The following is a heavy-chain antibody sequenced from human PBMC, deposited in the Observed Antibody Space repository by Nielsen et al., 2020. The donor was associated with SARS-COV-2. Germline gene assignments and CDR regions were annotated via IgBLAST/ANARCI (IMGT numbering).Heavy chain of an antibody. D-gene: IGHD6-13*01. V-gene: IGHV3-48*03. J-gene: IGHJ6*02. CDR2: ISSSGSTI. Sequence: GGSLRLSCAASGFTFSSYEMNWVRQAPGKGLEWVSYISSSGSTIYYADSVKGRFTISRDNAKNSLYLQMNSLRAEDTAVYYCARGMSSSWPYYYYGMDVWGQGTTVTVSS. CDR1: GFTFSSYE. CDR3: ARGMSSSWPYYYYGMDV.